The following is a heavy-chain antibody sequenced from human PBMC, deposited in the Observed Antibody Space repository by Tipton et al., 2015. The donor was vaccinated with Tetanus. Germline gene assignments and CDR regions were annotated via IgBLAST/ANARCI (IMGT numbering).Heavy chain of an antibody. Sequence: GASISSYYWNWIRQVPGKGLEWIGYTHHSGNTNYNPSLSGRVTTSVDTSKNQFSLKMSSVTAADTAVYYCARWGDASGSTNLYAFDIWGQGTMVSASS. CDR3: ARWGDASGSTNLYAFDI. J-gene: IGHJ3*02. D-gene: IGHD3-10*01. CDR1: GASISSYY. V-gene: IGHV4-59*01. CDR2: THHSGNT.